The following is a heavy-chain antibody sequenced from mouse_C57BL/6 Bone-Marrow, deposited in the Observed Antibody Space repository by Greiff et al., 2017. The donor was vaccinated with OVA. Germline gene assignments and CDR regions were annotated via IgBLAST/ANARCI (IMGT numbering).Heavy chain of an antibody. V-gene: IGHV1-81*01. J-gene: IGHJ2*01. CDR3: ARLGGTGFDY. CDR1: GYTFTSYG. CDR2: IYPRSGNT. Sequence: VQLKESGAELARPGASVKLSCKASGYTFTSYGISWVKQRTGQGLEWIGEIYPRSGNTYYNEKFKGKATLTADKSSSTAYMELRSLTSEDSAVYFCARLGGTGFDYWGQGTTLTVSS. D-gene: IGHD4-1*01.